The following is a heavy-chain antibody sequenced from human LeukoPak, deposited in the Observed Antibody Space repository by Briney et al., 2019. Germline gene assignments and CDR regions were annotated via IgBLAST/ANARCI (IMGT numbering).Heavy chain of an antibody. CDR2: TYYTSQWHN. Sequence: SQTLSLTCAISGDSVSSKSSAWNWIRQSPSRGLEWLGRTYYTSQWHNDFAVSVKSRITINPDTSKNQFSLQLNSVTPEDTAVYYCARSPTPGSENWFDPWGQGTLVTVSP. CDR3: ARSPTPGSENWFDP. CDR1: GDSVSSKSSA. D-gene: IGHD7-27*01. J-gene: IGHJ5*02. V-gene: IGHV6-1*01.